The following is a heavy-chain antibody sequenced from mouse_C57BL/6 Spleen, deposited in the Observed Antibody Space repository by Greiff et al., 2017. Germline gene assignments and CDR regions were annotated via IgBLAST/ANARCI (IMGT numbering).Heavy chain of an antibody. J-gene: IGHJ2*01. D-gene: IGHD1-1*01. CDR1: GFAFSSSW. V-gene: IGHV1-82*01. CDR3: ARRDYYGSSFYFDY. CDR2: IYPGDGDT. Sequence: QVQLQQSGPELVKPGASVKISCKASGFAFSSSWMNWVKQRPGPGLEWIGRIYPGDGDTIYNGKFKGKATLTADKTSSTAYMQLSSLTSEDSAVYFCARRDYYGSSFYFDYWGQGTTLTVSS.